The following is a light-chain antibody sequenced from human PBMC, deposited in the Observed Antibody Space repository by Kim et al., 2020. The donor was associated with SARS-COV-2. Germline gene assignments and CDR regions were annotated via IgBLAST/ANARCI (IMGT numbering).Light chain of an antibody. CDR1: SSDVGSYNR. CDR2: EVS. V-gene: IGLV2-18*02. J-gene: IGLJ2*01. CDR3: SSYTSSSTLV. Sequence: GQSVTISCTGTSSDVGSYNRVSWYPQPPGTAPKLMIYEVSNRPSGVPDRFSGSKSGNTASLTISGLQAEDEADYYCSSYTSSSTLVFGGGTQLTVL.